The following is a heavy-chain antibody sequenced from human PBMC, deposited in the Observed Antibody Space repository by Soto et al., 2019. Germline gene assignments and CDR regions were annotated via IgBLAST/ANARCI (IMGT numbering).Heavy chain of an antibody. D-gene: IGHD3-22*01. CDR3: ARVDGYYYDSSGLSDY. J-gene: IGHJ4*02. V-gene: IGHV1-8*01. CDR2: VNPNSGNT. Sequence: ASVKVSCKASGYTFTSYDINWVRQATGQGLEWMGWVNPNSGNTGYAQKFQGRVTMTRNTSISTAYMELSSLRSEDTAVYYCARVDGYYYDSSGLSDYWGQGTLVTVSS. CDR1: GYTFTSYD.